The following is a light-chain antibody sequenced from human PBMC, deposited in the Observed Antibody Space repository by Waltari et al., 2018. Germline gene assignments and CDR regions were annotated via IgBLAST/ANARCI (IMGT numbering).Light chain of an antibody. CDR2: AAS. CDR3: QQSYSRPYT. CDR1: QIISSY. J-gene: IGKJ2*01. Sequence: DIQMTQSPSSLSASVGDRVTITCRASQIISSYLNWYQQKPGKAPKLLIYAASSLQTGVPSRFSGSGSGTDFTLTISSLQPEDFATYYCQQSYSRPYTFGQGTQLEIK. V-gene: IGKV1-39*01.